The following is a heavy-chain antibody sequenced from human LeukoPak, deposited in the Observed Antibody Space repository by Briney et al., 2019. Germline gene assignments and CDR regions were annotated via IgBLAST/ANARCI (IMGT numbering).Heavy chain of an antibody. D-gene: IGHD4-11*01. CDR2: IKQDGSEK. V-gene: IGHV3-7*01. J-gene: IGHJ5*02. CDR3: ARSHLQKQSPILTT. Sequence: GGSLRLSCEASGFTFSNAWMSWVRQAPGKGLEWVANIKQDGSEKYYVDSVKGRFTISRDNAKNSLYLQMNSLRAEDTAVYYCARSHLQKQSPILTTWGQGTLVTVSS. CDR1: GFTFSNAW.